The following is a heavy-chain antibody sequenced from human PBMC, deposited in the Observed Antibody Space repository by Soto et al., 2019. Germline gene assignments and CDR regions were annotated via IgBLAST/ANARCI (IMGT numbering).Heavy chain of an antibody. V-gene: IGHV1-69*13. D-gene: IGHD3-22*01. Sequence: SVKVSCKASGGTFSSYAISWVRQAPGQGLEWMGGIIPIFGTANYAQKFQGRVTITADESTSTAYMELSSLRSEDTAVYYCASYYYDSSGYYYYYGMDVWGQGTTVTVSS. CDR1: GGTFSSYA. J-gene: IGHJ6*02. CDR3: ASYYYDSSGYYYYYGMDV. CDR2: IIPIFGTA.